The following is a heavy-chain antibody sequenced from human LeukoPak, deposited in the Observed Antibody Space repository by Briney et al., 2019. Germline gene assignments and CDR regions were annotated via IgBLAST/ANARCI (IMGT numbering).Heavy chain of an antibody. CDR2: ISGSGGST. CDR1: GFTFSSYA. D-gene: IGHD6-19*01. J-gene: IGHJ4*02. V-gene: IGHV3-23*01. CDR3: GFSSSGWAGLDY. Sequence: PGGSLRLSCAASGFTFSSYAMSWVRQAPGKGLEWVSAISGSGGSTYYADSVKGRFTISRDNAQNSLYLQMNSLRADDTAVYYCGFSSSGWAGLDYWGQGTLVTVSS.